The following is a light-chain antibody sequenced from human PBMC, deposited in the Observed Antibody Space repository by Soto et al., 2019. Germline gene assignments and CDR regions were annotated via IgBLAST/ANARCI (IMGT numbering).Light chain of an antibody. V-gene: IGKV1-27*01. CDR2: SAS. CDR1: QGIGNS. J-gene: IGKJ5*01. CDR3: QKYNTVPAT. Sequence: DIQMTQSPPSLSASVGDRVTMTCRASQGIGNSLAWYQQKPGTVPKLLIYSASTLQLGVPSRFSGSGSGTDFTLTISSLQPEDVAAYYCQKYNTVPATFGQGTRLEIK.